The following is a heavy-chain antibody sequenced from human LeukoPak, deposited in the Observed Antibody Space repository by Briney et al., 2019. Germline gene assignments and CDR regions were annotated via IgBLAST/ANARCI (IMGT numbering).Heavy chain of an antibody. V-gene: IGHV1-2*02. Sequence: ASVKVSCKASGYTFTGYYMHWVRQAPGQGLEWMGWINPNSGGTNYAQKFQGRVTMTRDTSISTAYMALSRLRSDDTAVYYCARVLANRLELRSFDYWGQGTLVTVSS. CDR2: INPNSGGT. CDR1: GYTFTGYY. D-gene: IGHD1-7*01. CDR3: ARVLANRLELRSFDY. J-gene: IGHJ4*02.